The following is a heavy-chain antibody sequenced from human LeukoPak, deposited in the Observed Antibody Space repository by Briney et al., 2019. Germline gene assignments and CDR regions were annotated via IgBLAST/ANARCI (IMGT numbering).Heavy chain of an antibody. CDR2: ISGSGGST. V-gene: IGHV3-23*01. Sequence: GGSLRLSCVASGFTFTNYAMNWVRQAPGKGLEWVSVISGSGGSTYYAESVKGRFTFSRDNSKNTLYLQMNSLRAEDAAVYYCARDLGGTNYYYYYMDVWGKGTTVTVSS. CDR1: GFTFTNYA. J-gene: IGHJ6*03. D-gene: IGHD1-1*01. CDR3: ARDLGGTNYYYYYMDV.